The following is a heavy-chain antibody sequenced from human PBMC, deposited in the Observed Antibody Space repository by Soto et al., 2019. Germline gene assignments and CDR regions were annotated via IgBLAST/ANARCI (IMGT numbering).Heavy chain of an antibody. V-gene: IGHV3-30*18. D-gene: IGHD5-12*01. Sequence: GGSLRLSCEASGFTFSSFGMHWVRQAPGKGLEWVAVISYDGSNKYYADSVKGRFTISRDTSKNTLYLQMNSLRAEDTAVYYCAKTGDSGSDWGRGYLDYWGQGTLVTVSS. CDR3: AKTGDSGSDWGRGYLDY. CDR2: ISYDGSNK. J-gene: IGHJ4*02. CDR1: GFTFSSFG.